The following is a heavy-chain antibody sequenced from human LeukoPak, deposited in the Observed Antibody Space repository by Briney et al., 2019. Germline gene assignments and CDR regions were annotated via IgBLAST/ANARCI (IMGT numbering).Heavy chain of an antibody. D-gene: IGHD1-26*01. Sequence: ASVKVSCKASGYTFTGYYMHWVRQAPGQGLEWMGWINPNSGGTNYAQKLQGRVTMTRDTSISTAYMELSRLRSDDTAMYYCARDRGEPELRGYYFDYWGQGTLVTVSS. J-gene: IGHJ4*02. CDR2: INPNSGGT. V-gene: IGHV1-2*02. CDR1: GYTFTGYY. CDR3: ARDRGEPELRGYYFDY.